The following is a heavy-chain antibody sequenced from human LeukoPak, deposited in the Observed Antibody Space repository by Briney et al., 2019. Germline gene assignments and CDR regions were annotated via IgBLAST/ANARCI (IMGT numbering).Heavy chain of an antibody. J-gene: IGHJ4*02. CDR3: ARDYDYVWGSYRHTPDY. CDR1: GASIRSYY. D-gene: IGHD3-16*02. CDR2: MYNSGST. V-gene: IGHV4-59*01. Sequence: SETLSLTCTVSGASIRSYYWSWIRQPPGRGLEWIGYMYNSGSTYYNPSLKSRVTISGDTSKNQFSLKLTSVTAADTAVYYCARDYDYVWGSYRHTPDYWGQGTLVTVSS.